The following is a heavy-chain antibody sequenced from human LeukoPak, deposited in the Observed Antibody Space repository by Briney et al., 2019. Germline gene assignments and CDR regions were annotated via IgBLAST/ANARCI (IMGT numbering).Heavy chain of an antibody. CDR1: GFTFSSYG. CDR3: ARDGTYSGSYFYDY. Sequence: GGSLRLSCAASGFTFSSYGMHWVRQAPGRGLEWVALIWYDGRNKYYADSVRGRFTISRDTSKNTLYLQMNSLRAEDTAVYYCARDGTYSGSYFYDYWGQGTLVTVSS. J-gene: IGHJ4*02. CDR2: IWYDGRNK. V-gene: IGHV3-33*01. D-gene: IGHD1-26*01.